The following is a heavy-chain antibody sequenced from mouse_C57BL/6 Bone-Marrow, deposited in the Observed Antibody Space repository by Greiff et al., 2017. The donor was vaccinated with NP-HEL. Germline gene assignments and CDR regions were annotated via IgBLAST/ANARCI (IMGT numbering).Heavy chain of an antibody. CDR2: IYPGSGST. Sequence: QVQLQQPGAELVKPGASVKMSCKASGYTFTSYWITWVKQRPGQGLEWIGDIYPGSGSTNYNEKFKSKATITADTSSNTAYLQLSSLTSEDTAIYYCARGLLRSYWYFDVWGTGTTVTVSS. CDR1: GYTFTSYW. V-gene: IGHV1-55*01. J-gene: IGHJ1*03. CDR3: ARGLLRSYWYFDV. D-gene: IGHD1-1*01.